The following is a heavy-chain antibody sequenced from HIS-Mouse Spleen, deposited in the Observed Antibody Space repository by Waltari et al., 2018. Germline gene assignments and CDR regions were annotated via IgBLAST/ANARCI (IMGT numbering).Heavy chain of an antibody. Sequence: QLQLQESGPGLVKPSETLSLTCTVPGGSISSSSYYWGWIPQPPGKGLEWIGSIYYSGSTYYNPSLKSRVTISVDTSKNQFSLKLSSVTAADTAVYYCAREIPYSSSWYDWYFDLWGRGTLVTVSS. CDR2: IYYSGST. D-gene: IGHD6-13*01. CDR3: AREIPYSSSWYDWYFDL. V-gene: IGHV4-39*07. CDR1: GGSISSSSYY. J-gene: IGHJ2*01.